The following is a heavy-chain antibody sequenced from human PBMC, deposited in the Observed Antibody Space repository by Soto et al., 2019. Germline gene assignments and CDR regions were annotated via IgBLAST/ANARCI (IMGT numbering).Heavy chain of an antibody. V-gene: IGHV3-7*01. D-gene: IGHD2-15*01. CDR3: ARGRSDDYFDY. J-gene: IGHJ4*02. CDR1: GFTFSSYY. Sequence: EVQLVESGGGLVQPGGSLRLSCAASGFTFSSYYMTWVRQSPGKGLEWVGNIKQDGSDKYYVDSLKGRFSISRDNAKKSLYLQMNSLRVEDTAVYSCARGRSDDYFDYWGQGNLVTVSS. CDR2: IKQDGSDK.